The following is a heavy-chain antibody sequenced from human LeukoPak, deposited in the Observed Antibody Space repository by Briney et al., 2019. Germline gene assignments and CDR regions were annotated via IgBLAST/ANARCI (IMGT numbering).Heavy chain of an antibody. CDR3: XXXXRWXFDY. CDR2: IGYDGRNK. V-gene: IGHV3-30*02. D-gene: IGHD4-23*01. CDR1: XFTXXSYN. J-gene: IGHJ4*02. Sequence: AXXFTXXSYNMHWVRQAPGKGLEWVTFIGYDGRNKYYADSGKGRFTISRXNSKNTLYLQMNSLRAEETAVYYXXXXXRWXFDYWGQGTLVTVSS.